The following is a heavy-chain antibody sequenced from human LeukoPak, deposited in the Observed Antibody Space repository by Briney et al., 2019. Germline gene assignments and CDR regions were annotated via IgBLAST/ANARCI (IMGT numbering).Heavy chain of an antibody. V-gene: IGHV3-33*01. CDR1: GFTFSSYG. D-gene: IGHD3-9*01. CDR3: VRTYYDSLTAYYSYFDL. J-gene: IGHJ4*02. Sequence: PGGSLRLSCAASGFTFSSYGMHWVRQAPGKGLEWVAVIWYDGSNKYYADSVKGRFTISRDNSKNTLYLQMNSLRAEDTAVYYCVRTYYDSLTAYYSYFDLWGQGSLVTVTS. CDR2: IWYDGSNK.